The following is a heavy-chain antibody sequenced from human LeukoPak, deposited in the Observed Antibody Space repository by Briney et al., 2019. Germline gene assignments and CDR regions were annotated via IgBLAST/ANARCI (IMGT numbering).Heavy chain of an antibody. CDR1: GFSFSYFW. V-gene: IGHV3-7*01. CDR2: IKQDGSEK. D-gene: IGHD3-3*01. Sequence: GGSLRLSCAASGFSFSYFWMSWVRQAPGKGLEWLANIKQDGSEKYYVDSVKGRFTISRDNAKKSLYLQMNSLRAEDTAVYYCARDAEVGTLFGVLSRYNWFDPWGQGALVTVSS. J-gene: IGHJ5*02. CDR3: ARDAEVGTLFGVLSRYNWFDP.